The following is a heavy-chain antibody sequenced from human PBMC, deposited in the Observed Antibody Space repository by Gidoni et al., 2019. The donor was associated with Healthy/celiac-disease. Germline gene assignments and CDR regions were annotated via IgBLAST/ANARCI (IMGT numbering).Heavy chain of an antibody. CDR3: ASYSGYDLRYYYYGMDV. V-gene: IGHV4-4*02. CDR2: IYHSGST. CDR1: GGSISSSNW. J-gene: IGHJ6*02. D-gene: IGHD5-12*01. Sequence: QVQLQESGPGLVKPSGTLSLTCAVSGGSISSSNWWSWVRQPPGKGLEWIGEIYHSGSTNYNPSLKSRVTISVDKSKNQFSLKLSSVTAADTAVYYCASYSGYDLRYYYYGMDVWGQGTTVTVSS.